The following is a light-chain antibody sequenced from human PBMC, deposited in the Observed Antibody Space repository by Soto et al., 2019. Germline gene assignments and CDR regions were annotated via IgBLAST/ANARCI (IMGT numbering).Light chain of an antibody. CDR2: AAS. J-gene: IGKJ1*01. CDR3: LQHKDYPIT. V-gene: IGKV1-17*01. CDR1: QSIVTY. Sequence: DIQMTQSPSSLSASVGDRVTITCRASQSIVTYLNWYLQKPGKAPKLLIYAASNLQSGVPSRFSGSGSGTEFTLTINSLQPEDVATYYCLQHKDYPITFGQGTKVDIK.